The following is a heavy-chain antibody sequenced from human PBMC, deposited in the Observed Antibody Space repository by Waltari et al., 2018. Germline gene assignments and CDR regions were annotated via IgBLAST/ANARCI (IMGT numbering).Heavy chain of an antibody. CDR3: ARGAFRAYQPLLYFDY. Sequence: ELQLVETGGGLVRPGGSLRLPWAATWFAVGSNSINWVRQAPGKGPEWLSVIYSGGSTDYADSVKGRFTISRDNSKNTLYLQMDSLTAEDTAIYYCARGAFRAYQPLLYFDYWGLGTPVTVSS. V-gene: IGHV3-53*02. J-gene: IGHJ4*02. CDR2: IYSGGST. D-gene: IGHD2-15*01. CDR1: WFAVGSNS.